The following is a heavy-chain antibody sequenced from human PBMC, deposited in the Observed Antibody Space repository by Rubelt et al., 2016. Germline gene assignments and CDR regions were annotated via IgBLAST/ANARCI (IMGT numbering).Heavy chain of an antibody. D-gene: IGHD2-2*01. J-gene: IGHJ4*02. CDR1: GVSLSSGAYY. Sequence: QVQLQESGPGLVKPSQTLSLTCTVSGVSLSSGAYYWTWIRHLPGKGLEWIGYIYYSGRSSHNPSLEGRFSTSVDTFKNKVALKRSSVTAADTAVEYCARDSTSFSLDYWGQRILVTVT. V-gene: IGHV4-30-4*01. CDR3: ARDSTSFSLDY. CDR2: IYYSGRS.